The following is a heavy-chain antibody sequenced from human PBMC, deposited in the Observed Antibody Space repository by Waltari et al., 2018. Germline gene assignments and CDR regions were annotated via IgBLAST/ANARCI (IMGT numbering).Heavy chain of an antibody. V-gene: IGHV3-23*01. CDR1: GFSIGSSA. Sequence: EVQFLESGGDLVQPGGSLRLSCAASGFSIGSSAMSWVRQAPGKGPEWVASIMRQATTYYAGSVRGLFAISRDESDNKLYLQMSGLRAEDTAMYYCAKDHASSGWPTFDSWGQGTQVTVSS. D-gene: IGHD6-19*01. CDR2: IMRQATT. J-gene: IGHJ4*02. CDR3: AKDHASSGWPTFDS.